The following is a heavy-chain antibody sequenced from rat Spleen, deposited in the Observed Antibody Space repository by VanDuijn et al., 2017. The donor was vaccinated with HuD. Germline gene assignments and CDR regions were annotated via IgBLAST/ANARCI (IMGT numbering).Heavy chain of an antibody. Sequence: QVQLKESGPGLVQPSQTLSLTCTVSGFSLTSYHVSWVRQPPGKSLVWMGTIWAGGGTNYNSAVQSRLNISRDTSKSQVFLKMNSLQTEDTAIYFCSREAAYWGQGVMVTVSS. V-gene: IGHV2-15*01. CDR3: SREAAY. J-gene: IGHJ2*01. CDR2: IWAGGGT. CDR1: GFSLTSYH.